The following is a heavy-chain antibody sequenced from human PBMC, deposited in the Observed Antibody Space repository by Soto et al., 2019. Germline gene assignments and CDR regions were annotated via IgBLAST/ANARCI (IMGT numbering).Heavy chain of an antibody. J-gene: IGHJ4*02. CDR3: ARGHILRYFDWPPYFDY. D-gene: IGHD3-9*01. Sequence: PSETLSLTCTVSGGSISSYYWSWIRQPPGKGLEWIGYIYYSGSTNYNPSLKSRVTISVDTSKNQFSLKLSSVTAADTAVYYCARGHILRYFDWPPYFDYWGQGTLVTVSS. CDR1: GGSISSYY. CDR2: IYYSGST. V-gene: IGHV4-59*01.